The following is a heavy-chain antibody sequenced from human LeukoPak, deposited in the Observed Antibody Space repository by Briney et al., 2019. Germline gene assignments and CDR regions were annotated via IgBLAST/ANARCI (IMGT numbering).Heavy chain of an antibody. CDR1: GFTFSTYW. V-gene: IGHV3-7*03. D-gene: IGHD6-19*01. CDR2: IKEDGSDT. J-gene: IGHJ4*02. Sequence: PGGSLRLSCAASGFTFSTYWMSWIRQAPGKGLEWVAHIKEDGSDTYYVDSVKGRFTISRDNSKNTLYLQVNSLRAEDTAVYYCAKSRSGEDYTGWYRGDDYWGQGTLVTVSS. CDR3: AKSRSGEDYTGWYRGDDY.